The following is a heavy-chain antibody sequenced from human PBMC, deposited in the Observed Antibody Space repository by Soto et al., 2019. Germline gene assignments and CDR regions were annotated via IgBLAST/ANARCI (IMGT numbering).Heavy chain of an antibody. D-gene: IGHD3-10*01. CDR2: IYYSGST. V-gene: IGHV4-31*03. Sequence: SETLSLTCTVSGGSISSGGYYWSWIRQHPGKGLEWIGYIYYSGSTYYNPSLKSRVTISVDTSKNQFSLKLSSVTAADTAGYWCARCYYSSGNYYNPTLGMDFWGQGTSVTVSS. CDR1: GGSISSGGYY. CDR3: ARCYYSSGNYYNPTLGMDF. J-gene: IGHJ6*02.